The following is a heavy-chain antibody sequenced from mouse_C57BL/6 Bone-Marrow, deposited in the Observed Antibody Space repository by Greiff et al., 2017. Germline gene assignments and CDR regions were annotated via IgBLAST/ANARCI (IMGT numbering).Heavy chain of an antibody. D-gene: IGHD1-1*01. V-gene: IGHV1-81*01. J-gene: IGHJ2*01. CDR3: ATPPLYYGSSLDY. CDR2: IYPRSGNT. CDR1: GYTFTSYG. Sequence: QVQLPQSGAELARPGASVKLSCKASGYTFTSYGISWVKQRTGQGLEWIGEIYPRSGNTYYNEKFKGKATLTADKSSSTAYMELRSLTSEDSAVYFCATPPLYYGSSLDYWGQGTTLTVSS.